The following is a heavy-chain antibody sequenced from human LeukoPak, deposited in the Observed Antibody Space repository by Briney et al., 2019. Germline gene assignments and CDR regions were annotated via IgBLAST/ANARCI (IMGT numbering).Heavy chain of an antibody. CDR2: INPNKGGT. Sequence: GASVKVSCKASRYTFTDYYMHWVRQAPGHGLEWMGWINPNKGGTNYAQKFQVRVTMTRDTSISTAYMELSRLRSDDTAVYYCAREFKHYYDSSGYWDALDIWGQGTMVTVSS. D-gene: IGHD3-22*01. J-gene: IGHJ3*02. CDR3: AREFKHYYDSSGYWDALDI. CDR1: RYTFTDYY. V-gene: IGHV1-2*02.